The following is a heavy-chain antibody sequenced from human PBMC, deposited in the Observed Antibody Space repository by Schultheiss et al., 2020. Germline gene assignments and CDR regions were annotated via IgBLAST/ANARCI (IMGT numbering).Heavy chain of an antibody. Sequence: GESLKISCAASRFAFSTHPMHWLRQRPGKGLEWVAGIGTGGDTYYPGSVRGRFTTSRDNAKNSLYLQMNSLRVGDTAIYYCAGAEYTSDWNSFDYWGQGTLVTVSS. CDR3: AGAEYTSDWNSFDY. CDR2: IGTGGDT. CDR1: RFAFSTHP. V-gene: IGHV3-13*01. D-gene: IGHD6-19*01. J-gene: IGHJ4*02.